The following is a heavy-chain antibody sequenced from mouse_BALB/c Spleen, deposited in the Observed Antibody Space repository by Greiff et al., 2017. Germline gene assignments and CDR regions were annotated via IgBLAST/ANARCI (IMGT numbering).Heavy chain of an antibody. Sequence: EVQGVESGAELVKPGASVKLSCTASGFNIKDTYMHWVKQRPEQGLEWIGRIDPANGNTKYDPKFQGKATITADTSSNTAYLQLSSLTSEDTAVYYCASSGLGFDYWGQGTTLTVSS. CDR1: GFNIKDTY. V-gene: IGHV14-3*02. CDR2: IDPANGNT. D-gene: IGHD4-1*01. CDR3: ASSGLGFDY. J-gene: IGHJ2*01.